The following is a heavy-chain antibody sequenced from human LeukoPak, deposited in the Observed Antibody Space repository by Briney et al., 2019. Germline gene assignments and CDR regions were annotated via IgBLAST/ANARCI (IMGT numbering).Heavy chain of an antibody. CDR3: AREAPASRSGELFFDY. CDR2: ISTTSSYI. CDR1: GFTFSSYS. J-gene: IGHJ4*02. V-gene: IGHV3-21*04. Sequence: GGSLSLSCAASGFTFSSYSVSWVRQAPGKGLEWVSSISTTSSYIYYADSVKGRFTVSRDNAQNSLYLQMSSLRAEDTAVYYCAREAPASRSGELFFDYWGQGTLVTVSS. D-gene: IGHD3-10*01.